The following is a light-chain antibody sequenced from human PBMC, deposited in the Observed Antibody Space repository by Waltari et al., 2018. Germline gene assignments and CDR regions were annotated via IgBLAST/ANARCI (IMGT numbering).Light chain of an antibody. CDR2: KIS. J-gene: IGKJ2*01. Sequence: DAVMTQSPLSLPVTLGQPASISCRSSQSLVHSDGNIYFNWFLQRPGQAPRRLIYKISDRDSGVPDRFSGSGSGTDFTLKISRVEAEDVGVYYCMQGTHWPYTFGQGTKLEIK. CDR3: MQGTHWPYT. V-gene: IGKV2-30*02. CDR1: QSLVHSDGNIY.